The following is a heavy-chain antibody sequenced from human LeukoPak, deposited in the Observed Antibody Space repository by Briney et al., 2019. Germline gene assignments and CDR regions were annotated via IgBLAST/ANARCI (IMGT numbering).Heavy chain of an antibody. D-gene: IGHD4-23*01. J-gene: IGHJ6*02. CDR2: ISSNGGST. V-gene: IGHV3-64D*06. Sequence: GGSLRLSCSASGFTFSSYAMHWVRQAPGKGLEYVSAISSNGGSTYYADSVKGRFTISRDNSKNTLYLQMSSLRAEDTAVYYCVKDRYYGGNSRSYYYYGMDVWGQGTTVTVSS. CDR1: GFTFSSYA. CDR3: VKDRYYGGNSRSYYYYGMDV.